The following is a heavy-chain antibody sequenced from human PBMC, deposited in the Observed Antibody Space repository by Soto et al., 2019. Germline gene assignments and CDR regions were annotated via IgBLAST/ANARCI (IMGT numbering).Heavy chain of an antibody. J-gene: IGHJ5*02. CDR1: GYTFTGYY. V-gene: IGHV1-2*04. Sequence: ASVKVSCKASGYTFTGYYMHWVRQAPGQGLEWMGWINPNSGGTNYAQKFQGWVTMTRDTSISTAYMELSRLRSDDTAVYYCARGVIGTMCPPPNWFVPPCQGTLVT. CDR2: INPNSGGT. D-gene: IGHD1-1*01. CDR3: ARGVIGTMCPPPNWFVP.